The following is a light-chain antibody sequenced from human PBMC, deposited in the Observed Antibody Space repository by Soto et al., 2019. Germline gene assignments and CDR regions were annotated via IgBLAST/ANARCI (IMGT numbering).Light chain of an antibody. Sequence: ERVLTQSPGTLSLSPGERATLSCRASQSVISTYLDWYQQKPGQAPRLLIYGASSRATGIPDRFSGSGSGTDFTLTISRLEPKDFAVYYCQYYSNPPLTFGGGTKVEIK. CDR1: QSVISTY. J-gene: IGKJ4*01. CDR3: QYYSNPPLT. CDR2: GAS. V-gene: IGKV3-20*01.